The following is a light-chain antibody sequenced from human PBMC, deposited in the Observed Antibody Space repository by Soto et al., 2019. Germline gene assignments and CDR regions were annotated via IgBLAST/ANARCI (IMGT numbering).Light chain of an antibody. J-gene: IGLJ2*01. Sequence: QSVLTQPPSASGTPGQTVTISCSGSSSNVGSSFLYWYQQLPGTAPKLLIYTNNQRPSGVPDRFSASKSGASAFLAISGLRSEDEADYYCATWDDSLSGPVFGGGTKLTVL. CDR1: SSNVGSSF. CDR3: ATWDDSLSGPV. V-gene: IGLV1-47*01. CDR2: TNN.